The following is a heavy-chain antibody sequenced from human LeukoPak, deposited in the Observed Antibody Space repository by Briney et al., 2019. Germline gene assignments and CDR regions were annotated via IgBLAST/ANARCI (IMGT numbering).Heavy chain of an antibody. CDR3: ARDYRGVIPFDY. CDR2: ISGSGDSK. V-gene: IGHV3-23*01. Sequence: PGGSLRLSCAASGFTFSSYAMSWVRQAPGKGLEWVSAISGSGDSKYYADSVKGRFTISRDNSRNTLYLQVHSLRAEDTAVYYCARDYRGVIPFDYWGQGTLVTVSS. J-gene: IGHJ4*02. D-gene: IGHD3-10*01. CDR1: GFTFSSYA.